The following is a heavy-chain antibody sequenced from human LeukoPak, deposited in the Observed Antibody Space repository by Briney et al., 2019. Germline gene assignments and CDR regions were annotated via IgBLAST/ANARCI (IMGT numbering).Heavy chain of an antibody. D-gene: IGHD6-19*01. CDR1: GFTFDDYA. V-gene: IGHV3-9*01. Sequence: GGSLRLSCAASGFTFDDYAMHWVRQAPGKGLEWVSGISWNSGSIGYADSVKGRFTISRDSAKNSLYLQMNSLRAEDTALYYCAKDMGYSSGWYVFDYWGQGTLVTVSS. CDR2: ISWNSGSI. CDR3: AKDMGYSSGWYVFDY. J-gene: IGHJ4*02.